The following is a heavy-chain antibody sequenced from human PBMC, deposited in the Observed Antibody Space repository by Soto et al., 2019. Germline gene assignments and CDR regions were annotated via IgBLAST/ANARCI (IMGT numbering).Heavy chain of an antibody. J-gene: IGHJ2*01. CDR3: ARAPSWWYFDL. CDR2: ISAYNGNT. CDR1: GYTFTSYG. Sequence: ASVKVSCKASGYTFTSYGISWVRQAPGQGLEWMGWISAYNGNTKYAQKLQGRVTMTTDTSTSTAYMELSSLRSEDTAVYYCARAPSWWYFDLWGRGTLVTVSS. V-gene: IGHV1-18*01.